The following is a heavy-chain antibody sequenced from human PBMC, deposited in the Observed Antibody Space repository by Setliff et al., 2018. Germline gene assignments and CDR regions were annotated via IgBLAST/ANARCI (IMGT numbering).Heavy chain of an antibody. V-gene: IGHV1-2*02. D-gene: IGHD5-12*01. J-gene: IGHJ4*02. CDR3: ARRGYSKVIDY. CDR1: GYPFTGYY. Sequence: ASVKVSCKASGYPFTGYYMHWVRQAPGQGLEWMGWINPNSGGTNYAQKVQGRVNMTGDTSISTAYMELSRLRSDDTAVYYCARRGYSKVIDYWGQGTLVTVS. CDR2: INPNSGGT.